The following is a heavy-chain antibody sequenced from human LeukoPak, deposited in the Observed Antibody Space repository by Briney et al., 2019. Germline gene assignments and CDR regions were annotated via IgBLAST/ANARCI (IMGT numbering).Heavy chain of an antibody. V-gene: IGHV4-38-2*01. CDR3: AGTDVNWSRSKFDY. CDR2: IHRSGST. J-gene: IGHJ4*02. D-gene: IGHD1-1*01. Sequence: PSETLSLTCAVSGYFITSGYYWDWIRQPPGKGLEWIGSIHRSGSTYYNPSLKSRVIISVDTSKNQFSLKLSSVTAADTAVYYCAGTDVNWSRSKFDYWGQGTLVTVSS. CDR1: GYFITSGYY.